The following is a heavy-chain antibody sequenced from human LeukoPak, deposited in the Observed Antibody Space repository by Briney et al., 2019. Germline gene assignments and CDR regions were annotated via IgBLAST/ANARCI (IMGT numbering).Heavy chain of an antibody. CDR2: IYYSGST. CDR3: ARGRLGSSWGDYMDV. J-gene: IGHJ6*03. V-gene: IGHV4-59*01. D-gene: IGHD6-13*01. CDR1: DGSISSYY. Sequence: ASETLSLTCTLSDGSISSYYWSWIRQPPGKGLEYIGSIYYSGSTNYNPSLRSRVTISVDTSKNQISLRLTSVTAADTAVYYCARGRLGSSWGDYMDVWGKGTTVTVSS.